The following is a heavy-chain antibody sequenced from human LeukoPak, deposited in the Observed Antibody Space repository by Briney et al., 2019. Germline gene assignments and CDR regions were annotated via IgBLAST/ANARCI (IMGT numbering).Heavy chain of an antibody. CDR1: GGSISSYY. J-gene: IGHJ4*02. D-gene: IGHD1-14*01. CDR2: IYYSGST. Sequence: PSETLSLICTVSGGSISSYYWSWIRQPPGKGLEWIGYIYYSGSTNYNPSLKSRVTISVDTSKNQFSLKLSSVTAADTAVYYCARDLPGNYWGQGTLVTVSS. V-gene: IGHV4-59*01. CDR3: ARDLPGNY.